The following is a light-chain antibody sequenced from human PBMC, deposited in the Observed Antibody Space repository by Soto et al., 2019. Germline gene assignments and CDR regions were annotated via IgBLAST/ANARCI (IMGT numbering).Light chain of an antibody. CDR2: VNSDGSH. Sequence: QSVLTQSPSASASLGASVKLTCTLSSGHSSYAIAWHQQQPEKGPRFLMKVNSDGSHSKGDGIPDRFSCSSSGAERYLTISRLQSEDEADYYCQTWGTGIHVVFGGGTKVTVL. V-gene: IGLV4-69*01. CDR3: QTWGTGIHVV. J-gene: IGLJ2*01. CDR1: SGHSSYA.